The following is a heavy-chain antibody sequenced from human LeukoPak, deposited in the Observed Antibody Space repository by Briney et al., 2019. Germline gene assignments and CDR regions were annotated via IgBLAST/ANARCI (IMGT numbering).Heavy chain of an antibody. Sequence: GGSLSLSCAASGFAFSEYYMTWIRQAPGKGLEWVSYISSGGTRMYYADSVKGRFTISRDNSKNTLYLQMNSLRAEDTAVYYCAKSSPGGSYYPTNFDYWGQGTLVTVSS. CDR2: ISSGGTRM. D-gene: IGHD1-26*01. CDR3: AKSSPGGSYYPTNFDY. V-gene: IGHV3-11*01. CDR1: GFAFSEYY. J-gene: IGHJ4*02.